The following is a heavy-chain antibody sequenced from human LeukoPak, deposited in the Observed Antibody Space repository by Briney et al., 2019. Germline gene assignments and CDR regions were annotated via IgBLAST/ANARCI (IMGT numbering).Heavy chain of an antibody. Sequence: PSETLSLTCTVSGGSISSGGYYWSWIRQHPGKGLEWIGYIYYSGSTYYNPSLKSRVTISVDTSKNQFSLKLSSVTAADTAVYYCARAGSFLVATIALDYWGQGTLVTVSS. CDR1: GGSISSGGYY. J-gene: IGHJ4*02. D-gene: IGHD5-12*01. CDR3: ARAGSFLVATIALDY. V-gene: IGHV4-31*03. CDR2: IYYSGST.